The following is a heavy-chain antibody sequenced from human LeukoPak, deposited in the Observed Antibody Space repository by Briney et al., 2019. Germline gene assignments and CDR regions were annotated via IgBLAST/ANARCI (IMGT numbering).Heavy chain of an antibody. CDR1: GFTFSSYA. D-gene: IGHD6-19*01. Sequence: QPGGSLRLSCAASGFTFSSYAMSWVRQAPGKGLEWFSAISGSGGSTYYADSVKGRFTISRDNSKNTLYLQMNSLRAEDTAVYYCAKDHFHYSSGWYRHWGQGTLVTVSS. CDR2: ISGSGGST. J-gene: IGHJ4*02. CDR3: AKDHFHYSSGWYRH. V-gene: IGHV3-23*01.